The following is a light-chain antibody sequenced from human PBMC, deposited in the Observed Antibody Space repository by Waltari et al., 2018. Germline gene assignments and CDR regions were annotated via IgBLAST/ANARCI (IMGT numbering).Light chain of an antibody. CDR1: QSAATIY. CDR3: QQYGDSPLYT. CDR2: GAS. Sequence: ESVLTQSPGTLSLSTGERATLSCRASQSAATIYLALYQQKHGQAPRLLIYGASNRATGNPDRFSGSGSGKDFTLTISRLEPEDFAVYYCQQYGDSPLYTFGRGTKLEIK. V-gene: IGKV3-20*01. J-gene: IGKJ2*01.